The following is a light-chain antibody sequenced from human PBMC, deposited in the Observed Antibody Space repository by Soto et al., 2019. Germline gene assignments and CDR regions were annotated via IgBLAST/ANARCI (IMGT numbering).Light chain of an antibody. CDR2: GNS. CDR3: QSYDSSRSGSV. V-gene: IGLV1-40*01. J-gene: IGLJ2*01. Sequence: QSVLTQPPSVSGAPGQRVTISCTWSSSNIGAGYDVHWYQQLPGTAPKLLIYGNSNRTSGVPDRFSGSKSGTSASLAITGLQAEDEADYYCQSYDSSRSGSVVCGGTKLTVL. CDR1: SSNIGAGYD.